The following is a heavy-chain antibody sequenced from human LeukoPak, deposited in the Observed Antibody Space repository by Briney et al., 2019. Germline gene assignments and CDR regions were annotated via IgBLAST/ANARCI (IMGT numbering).Heavy chain of an antibody. Sequence: SETLSLTCTVSGGSISSSSYYWGWIRQPPGKGLEWIGSIYYSGSTYYNPSLKSRVTISVDTSKNQFSLKLSSVTAADTAVYYCARGEYSSSPAWFDPWGQGTLVTVSS. D-gene: IGHD6-13*01. J-gene: IGHJ5*02. V-gene: IGHV4-39*07. CDR1: GGSISSSSYY. CDR2: IYYSGST. CDR3: ARGEYSSSPAWFDP.